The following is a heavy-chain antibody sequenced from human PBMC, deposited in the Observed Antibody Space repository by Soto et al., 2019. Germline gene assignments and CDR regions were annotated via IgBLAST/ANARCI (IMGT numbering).Heavy chain of an antibody. D-gene: IGHD1-26*01. CDR3: ARDDSGSYQRTAGYYYGMDV. CDR1: GGSISSYY. Sequence: QVQLQESGPGLVKPSETLSLTCTVSGGSISSYYWSWIRQPPGKGLEWIGYIYYSGSTNYNPSLKSRVTISVDTSKNQFSLKLSSVTAADTAVYYCARDDSGSYQRTAGYYYGMDVWGQGTTVTVSS. CDR2: IYYSGST. V-gene: IGHV4-59*01. J-gene: IGHJ6*02.